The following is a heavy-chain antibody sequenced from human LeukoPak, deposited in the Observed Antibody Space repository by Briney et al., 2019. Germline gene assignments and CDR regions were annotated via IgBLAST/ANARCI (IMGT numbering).Heavy chain of an antibody. V-gene: IGHV1-2*02. D-gene: IGHD2-2*01. CDR1: GYTFTGYY. CDR3: ARDCSSTSCYD. CDR2: INPNSGGT. J-gene: IGHJ4*02. Sequence: GASVRVSYKASGYTFTGYYMHWVRQAPGQGLEWMGWINPNSGGTNYAQKFQGRVTMTRDTSISTAYMELSRLRSDDTAVYYCARDCSSTSCYDWGQGTLVTVSS.